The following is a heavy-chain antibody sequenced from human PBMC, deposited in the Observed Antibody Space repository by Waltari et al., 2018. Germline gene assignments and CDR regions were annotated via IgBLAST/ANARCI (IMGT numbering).Heavy chain of an antibody. CDR3: ARGGTYWVDY. CDR2: ISPDGSEK. CDR1: GFTFSNSW. Sequence: EVQLVQSGGDLVRPGGSRRLARASPGFTFSNSWLSWVRQAPGKGLEWMAYISPDGSEKYYVDSVKGRFTISRDNAENSLYLQMTSLRAEDTAVYYCARGGTYWVDYWGQGALVTVSS. J-gene: IGHJ4*02. V-gene: IGHV3-7*01. D-gene: IGHD1-26*01.